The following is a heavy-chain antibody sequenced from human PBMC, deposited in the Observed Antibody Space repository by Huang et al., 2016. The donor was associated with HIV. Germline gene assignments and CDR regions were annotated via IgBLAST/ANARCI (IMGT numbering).Heavy chain of an antibody. J-gene: IGHJ4*02. CDR3: ARTLWKYGDYGYFDS. D-gene: IGHD4-17*01. Sequence: HVQLQQWGAGLLKPSETLSLTCAVNGGLLCDYYWTWIRQSPGKGLEWMGEINHSGTTNAHPARKSRVTMSIDRSRRQFSLKVKSVTAADTAIYYCARTLWKYGDYGYFDSWGQGALVTVSS. V-gene: IGHV4-34*01. CDR2: INHSGTT. CDR1: GGLLCDYY.